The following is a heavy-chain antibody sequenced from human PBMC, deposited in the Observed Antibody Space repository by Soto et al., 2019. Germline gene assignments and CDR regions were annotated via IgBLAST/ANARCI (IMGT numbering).Heavy chain of an antibody. CDR1: GFTFSSYA. CDR3: AKTPVPRERLYYYYMDV. Sequence: GGSLRLSCAASGFTFSSYAMSWVRQAPGKGLEWVSAISGSGGSTYYADSVKGRFTISRDNSKNTLYLQMNSLRAEDTAVYYCAKTPVPRERLYYYYMDVWGKGTTVTVSS. J-gene: IGHJ6*03. V-gene: IGHV3-23*01. D-gene: IGHD1-1*01. CDR2: ISGSGGST.